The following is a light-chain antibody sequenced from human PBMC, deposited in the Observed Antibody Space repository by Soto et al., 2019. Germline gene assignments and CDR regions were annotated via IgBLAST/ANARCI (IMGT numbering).Light chain of an antibody. CDR2: GAS. V-gene: IGKV3-15*01. J-gene: IGKJ1*01. CDR3: QQYNNWPGT. CDR1: QSVSSN. Sequence: EIVMTQSPATLSVSPGERATLSCRASQSVSSNLAWYQQKPGQAPRLLIYGASTRATGIPARFSGSGSGTEFTLTISSLQYEDFAVYYCQQYNNWPGTFGQGTKVAIK.